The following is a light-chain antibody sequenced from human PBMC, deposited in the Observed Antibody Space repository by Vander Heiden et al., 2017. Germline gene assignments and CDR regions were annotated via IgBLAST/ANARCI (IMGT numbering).Light chain of an antibody. CDR2: KDS. V-gene: IGLV3-25*03. CDR3: QSADSSGTHWV. Sequence: SYELTQPPSVSVSPGQTARITCSGDALPKQYAYWYQQQPGQAPVLVIYKDSERPSVIPERFSGSSSGTTVTLTISGVQAEDEADYYCQSADSSGTHWVFGGGTKLTVL. J-gene: IGLJ3*02. CDR1: ALPKQY.